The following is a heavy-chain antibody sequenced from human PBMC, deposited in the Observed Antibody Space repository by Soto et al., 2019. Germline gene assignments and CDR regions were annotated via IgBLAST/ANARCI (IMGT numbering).Heavy chain of an antibody. CDR1: GGSISSSSYY. D-gene: IGHD1-26*01. CDR3: PRPRANKYYYYGMDV. Sequence: SETLSLTCTVSGGSISSSSYYWGWIRQPPGKGLEWIGSIYYSGSTYYNPSLKSRVTISVDTSKNQFSLKLSSVTAADTAVYYCPRPRANKYYYYGMDVWGQGTTVTVSS. J-gene: IGHJ6*02. CDR2: IYYSGST. V-gene: IGHV4-39*01.